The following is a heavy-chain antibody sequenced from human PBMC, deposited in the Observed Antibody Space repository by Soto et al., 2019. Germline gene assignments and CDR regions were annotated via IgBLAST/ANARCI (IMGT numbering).Heavy chain of an antibody. CDR2: IYWDDDE. D-gene: IGHD3-10*01. Sequence: QITLKESGPTLVKPTQTLTLTCSFSGFSLTTDGVDVGWVRQPPGEALEWLALIYWDDDERYSPSLKTRLTITKDPSKNQVVLIMTNMDPVDTATYYCAHSRNLITEDAQVGDFDYWGQGTLVTVSS. V-gene: IGHV2-5*02. CDR3: AHSRNLITEDAQVGDFDY. J-gene: IGHJ4*02. CDR1: GFSLTTDGVD.